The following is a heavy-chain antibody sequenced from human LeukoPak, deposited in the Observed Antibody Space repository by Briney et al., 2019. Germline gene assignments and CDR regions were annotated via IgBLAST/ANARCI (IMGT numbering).Heavy chain of an antibody. CDR1: GFGYSTFA. V-gene: IGHV3-23*01. CDR2: ISTSGETT. D-gene: IGHD3-22*01. J-gene: IGHJ4*02. CDR3: ARPNADSSGYDY. Sequence: GGSLRLSCAASGFGYSTFAMAWVRQAPGKGLEWVSTISTSGETTYYADSVKGRFTASRDNSKNTLSLQMNGLRVDDTAVYYCARPNADSSGYDYWGQGTLVTVSS.